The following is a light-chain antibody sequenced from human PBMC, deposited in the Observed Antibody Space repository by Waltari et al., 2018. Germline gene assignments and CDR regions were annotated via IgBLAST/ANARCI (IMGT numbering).Light chain of an antibody. Sequence: EIVMTQSPATLSVSPGARATLSCRASQTLTSNLAWYHQKPGQAPRLLIYGASTRATGIPARFSGSGSGTKFTLTISSLQSEDFVVYYCQQYNNRPYTFGQGTKLEIK. V-gene: IGKV3-15*01. J-gene: IGKJ2*01. CDR1: QTLTSN. CDR3: QQYNNRPYT. CDR2: GAS.